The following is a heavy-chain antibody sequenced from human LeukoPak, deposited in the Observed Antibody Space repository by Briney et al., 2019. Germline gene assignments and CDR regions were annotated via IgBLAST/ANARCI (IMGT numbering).Heavy chain of an antibody. Sequence: SETLSLTCTVSGASITTYYWSWIRQPPGKGLEWIGYTSNSGSTNYNPSLKSRVTISVDTSKKQFSLKLSSVTAADTAVYYCARDLKYIRGGMDVWGQGTTVTVSS. CDR2: TSNSGST. J-gene: IGHJ6*02. V-gene: IGHV4-59*01. CDR3: ARDLKYIRGGMDV. D-gene: IGHD1-1*01. CDR1: GASITTYY.